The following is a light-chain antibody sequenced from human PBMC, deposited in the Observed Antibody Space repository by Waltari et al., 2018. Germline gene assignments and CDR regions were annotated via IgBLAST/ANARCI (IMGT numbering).Light chain of an antibody. CDR3: CAYAGDFL. V-gene: IGLV2-11*01. Sequence: QPALTQPRSVSGSPGQSVPISCTGRSSDVGGYDYVSWYRQYPGTAPKLILHDVDKRPSGVPDRFSGSKSGNTASLTISGLQAEDEADYYCCAYAGDFLFGGGTKLTVL. J-gene: IGLJ2*01. CDR1: SSDVGGYDY. CDR2: DVD.